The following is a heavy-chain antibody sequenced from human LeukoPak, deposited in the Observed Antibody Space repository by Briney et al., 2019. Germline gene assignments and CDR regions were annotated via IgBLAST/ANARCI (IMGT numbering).Heavy chain of an antibody. Sequence: SQTLSLTCAVSGGSISSGGYSWSWIRQPPGKGLEWIVYIYHSGSTYYNPSLKSRVTISVDRSKNQFSLKLSSVTAADTAVYYCAGGYYDFWSGYYNWFDPWGQGTLVTVSS. CDR3: AGGYYDFWSGYYNWFDP. V-gene: IGHV4-30-2*01. J-gene: IGHJ5*02. D-gene: IGHD3-3*01. CDR2: IYHSGST. CDR1: GGSISSGGYS.